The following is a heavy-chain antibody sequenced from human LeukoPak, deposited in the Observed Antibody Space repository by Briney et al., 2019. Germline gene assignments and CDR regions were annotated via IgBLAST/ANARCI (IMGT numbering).Heavy chain of an antibody. V-gene: IGHV1-24*01. CDR3: ATAPQRYSSGWYGDY. J-gene: IGHJ4*02. D-gene: IGHD6-19*01. CDR1: GYTLTELS. Sequence: ASVKVSWKVSGYTLTELSMHWVRQAPGKGLEWMGGFDPEDGETIYAQKFQGRVTMTEDTSTDTAYMELSSLRSEDTAVYYCATAPQRYSSGWYGDYWGQGTLVTVSS. CDR2: FDPEDGET.